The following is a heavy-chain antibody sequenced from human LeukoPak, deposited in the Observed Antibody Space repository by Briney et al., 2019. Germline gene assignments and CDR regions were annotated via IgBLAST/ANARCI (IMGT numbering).Heavy chain of an antibody. CDR3: ARDYYSLKTGRVRAFDI. V-gene: IGHV4-59*12. D-gene: IGHD3-10*01. CDR2: MYYSGST. Sequence: SETLSLTCTVSGGSISSYYWSWIRQPPGKGLEWIGYMYYSGSTNYNPSTNYNPSLKSRVTISVDTSKNQFSLKLSSVTAADTAVYYCARDYYSLKTGRVRAFDIWGQGTMVTVSS. CDR1: GGSISSYY. J-gene: IGHJ3*02.